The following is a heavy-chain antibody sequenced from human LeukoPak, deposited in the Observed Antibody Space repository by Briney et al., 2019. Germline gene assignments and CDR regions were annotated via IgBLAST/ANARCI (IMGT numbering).Heavy chain of an antibody. CDR1: GYTFTSYD. V-gene: IGHV1-8*01. J-gene: IGHJ6*02. CDR3: ARSILVVPVASHYNYGVDV. CDR2: MNPNSGNT. Sequence: GASVTVSYKASGYTFTSYDINWVGQATGQGLEWMGWMNPNSGNTGYAQKFQGRVTMTRNTSISTAYMELSSLRSEDTAVYYCARSILVVPVASHYNYGVDVWGQGTTVTVSS. D-gene: IGHD2-2*01.